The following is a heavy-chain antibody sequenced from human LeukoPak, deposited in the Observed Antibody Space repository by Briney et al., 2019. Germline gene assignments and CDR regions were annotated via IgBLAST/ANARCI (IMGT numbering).Heavy chain of an antibody. J-gene: IGHJ4*02. CDR1: GYTFTSFG. CDR3: ARGLGATPDFDY. CDR2: ISTYSGNT. V-gene: IGHV1-18*01. D-gene: IGHD1-26*01. Sequence: ASVKVSCKASGYTFTSFGLSWVRQAPGQGLKWMGWISTYSGNTNYAQKLQGRVTMTTDTSTSTAYMELRSLRSDDTAVYYCARGLGATPDFDYWGQGTLVTVSS.